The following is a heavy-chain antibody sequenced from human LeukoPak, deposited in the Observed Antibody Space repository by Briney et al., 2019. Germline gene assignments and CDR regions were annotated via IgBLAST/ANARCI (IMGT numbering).Heavy chain of an antibody. V-gene: IGHV3-11*01. CDR3: ARDRADIVATIFDY. CDR2: ISSSGSTI. CDR1: GFTFSDCY. J-gene: IGHJ4*02. D-gene: IGHD5-12*01. Sequence: PGGSLRLSCAASGFTFSDCYMSWIRQAPGKGLEWVSYISSSGSTIYYADSVKGRFTISRDNAKNSLYLQMNSLRAEDTAVYYCARDRADIVATIFDYWGQGILVTVSS.